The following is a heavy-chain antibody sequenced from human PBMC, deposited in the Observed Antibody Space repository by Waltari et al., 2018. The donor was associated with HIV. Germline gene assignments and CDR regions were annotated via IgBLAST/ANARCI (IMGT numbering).Heavy chain of an antibody. D-gene: IGHD3-22*01. CDR3: ARDHYYGSSGYYSDY. Sequence: QVHLVQSGAALRKPVASVTVTCKATGSYFPIHGFPWARQAPGQGLEWMGWISGYNGDTKYAQKVRGRVTMTTDTSTSTAYLEMGSLRFDDTAVYYCARDHYYGSSGYYSDYWGQGTLVTVSS. V-gene: IGHV1-18*01. CDR2: ISGYNGDT. CDR1: GSYFPIHG. J-gene: IGHJ4*02.